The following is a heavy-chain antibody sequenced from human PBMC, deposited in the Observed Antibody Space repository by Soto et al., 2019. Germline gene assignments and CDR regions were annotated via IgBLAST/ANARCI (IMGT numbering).Heavy chain of an antibody. D-gene: IGHD1-1*01. Sequence: SVGSLRLSCAASGFTFSSYAMHWVRQAPGKGLEWVAVISYDGSNKYYADSVKGRFTISRDNSKNTLYLQMNSLRAEDTAVYYCARDPPALDHAFDIWGQAILVSVS. CDR2: ISYDGSNK. J-gene: IGHJ3*02. CDR3: ARDPPALDHAFDI. CDR1: GFTFSSYA. V-gene: IGHV3-30-3*01.